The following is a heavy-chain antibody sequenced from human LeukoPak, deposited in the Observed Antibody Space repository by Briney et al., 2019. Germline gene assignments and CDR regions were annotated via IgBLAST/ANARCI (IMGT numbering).Heavy chain of an antibody. Sequence: GGSLRLSCAASGFTVSSNYMSWVRQAPGKGLEWVSVIYSGGSTYYADSVKGRFTISRDNSKNTLYLQMNSLRAEDTAVYYCAKQAGTVYSNFDYWGQGTLVTVSS. D-gene: IGHD4-11*01. CDR1: GFTVSSNY. J-gene: IGHJ4*02. V-gene: IGHV3-53*01. CDR3: AKQAGTVYSNFDY. CDR2: IYSGGST.